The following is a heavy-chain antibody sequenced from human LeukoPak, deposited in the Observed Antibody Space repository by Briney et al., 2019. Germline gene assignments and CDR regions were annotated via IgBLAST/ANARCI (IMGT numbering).Heavy chain of an antibody. Sequence: ASVKVSCKASGYTFTSHDINWVRQASGQGLEWMGWMNPNSGNTGYAQKFKGRVTMTRDNSIKTAYMELSGLRSEDTAVYYCTRAGRKYAFENWGQGTLVTVSS. CDR1: GYTFTSHD. CDR2: MNPNSGNT. D-gene: IGHD2-2*01. V-gene: IGHV1-8*01. J-gene: IGHJ4*02. CDR3: TRAGRKYAFEN.